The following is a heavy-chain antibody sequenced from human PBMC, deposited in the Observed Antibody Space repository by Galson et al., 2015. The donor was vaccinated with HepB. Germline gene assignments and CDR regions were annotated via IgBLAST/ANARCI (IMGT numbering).Heavy chain of an antibody. Sequence: SLRLSCAASGFTFRSYSMNWVRQAPGKGLEWVSSISSSSSYIYYADSVKGRFTISRDNAKNSLYLQMNSLRAEDTAVYYCARDTGSGSYYNPDYYYGMDVWGQGTTVTVSS. V-gene: IGHV3-21*01. CDR2: ISSSSSYI. J-gene: IGHJ6*02. D-gene: IGHD3-10*01. CDR3: ARDTGSGSYYNPDYYYGMDV. CDR1: GFTFRSYS.